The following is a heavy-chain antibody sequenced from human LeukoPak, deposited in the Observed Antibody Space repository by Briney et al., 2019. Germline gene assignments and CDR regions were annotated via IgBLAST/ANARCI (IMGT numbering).Heavy chain of an antibody. CDR3: ARRGAWYYFDY. CDR2: IDTSGGT. Sequence: SETLSLTCIVSGASISNYYWSWIRQPAGKGLEWIGRIDTSGGTNYNPSLKSRVTMSVDTSKKQFSLRLTSVTAADTAVYYCARRGAWYYFDYWGQGTLVTVSS. J-gene: IGHJ4*02. V-gene: IGHV4-4*07. CDR1: GASISNYY.